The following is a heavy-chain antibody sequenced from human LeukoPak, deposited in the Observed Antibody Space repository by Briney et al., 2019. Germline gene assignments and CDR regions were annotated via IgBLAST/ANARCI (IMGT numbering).Heavy chain of an antibody. CDR2: ISSSGSYI. CDR3: ARDRGITMVRGVGDDYYYYYGMDV. CDR1: GFTFSSYS. D-gene: IGHD3-10*01. V-gene: IGHV3-21*01. J-gene: IGHJ6*02. Sequence: GGSLRLSCAASGFTFSSYSMNWVRQAPGKGLEWVSSISSSGSYIYYADSVKGRFTISRDNAKYSLYLQMNSLRAEDTAVYYCARDRGITMVRGVGDDYYYYYGMDVWGQGTTVTVSS.